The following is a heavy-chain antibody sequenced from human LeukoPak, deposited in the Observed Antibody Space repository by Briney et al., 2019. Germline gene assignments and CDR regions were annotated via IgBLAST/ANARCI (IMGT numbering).Heavy chain of an antibody. D-gene: IGHD5/OR15-5a*01. CDR1: GYTFTSYY. CDR2: INPSGGST. Sequence: ASVKVSCKASGYTFTSYYMHWVRQAPGQGLEWMGIINPSGGSTSYAQKFQGRVTMTRDTSTSTVYMELSSLRSEDTAVYYCARVVYEPGRNAPGDYWGQGTLVTVSS. J-gene: IGHJ4*02. CDR3: ARVVYEPGRNAPGDY. V-gene: IGHV1-46*01.